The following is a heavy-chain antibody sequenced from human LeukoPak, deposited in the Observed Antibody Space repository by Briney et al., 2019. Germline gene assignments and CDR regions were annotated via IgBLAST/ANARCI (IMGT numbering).Heavy chain of an antibody. J-gene: IGHJ4*02. D-gene: IGHD2-2*01. Sequence: GGSLRLSCAASGFTFSSYAMSWARQAPGKGLEWVSAISGSGGSTYYADSAKGRFTISRDNSKNTLYRQMNSLRAEDTAVYYCAKSRIVVVPADFDYWGQGTLVTVSS. CDR3: AKSRIVVVPADFDY. CDR1: GFTFSSYA. CDR2: ISGSGGST. V-gene: IGHV3-23*01.